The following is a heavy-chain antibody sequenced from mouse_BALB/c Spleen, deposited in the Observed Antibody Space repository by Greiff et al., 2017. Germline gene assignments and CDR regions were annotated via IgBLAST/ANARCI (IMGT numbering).Heavy chain of an antibody. CDR2: ISYDGSN. D-gene: IGHD2-14*01. Sequence: ESGPGLVKPSQSLSLTCSVTGYSITGGYYWNWIRQFPGNKLEWMGYISYDGSNNYNPSLKNRISINRDTSKNQFFLKLNSVTTEDTATYYCARDTGNYRYFDYGGQGTTLTVSS. J-gene: IGHJ2*01. CDR3: ARDTGNYRYFDY. V-gene: IGHV3-6*02. CDR1: GYSITGGYY.